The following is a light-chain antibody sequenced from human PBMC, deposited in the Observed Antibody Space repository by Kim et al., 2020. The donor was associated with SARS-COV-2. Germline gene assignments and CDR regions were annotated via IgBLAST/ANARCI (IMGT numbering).Light chain of an antibody. CDR1: QSISNN. Sequence: STGESASLACRASQSISNNLAWYQQKPGHAPRLLVYGESTRETGTRTRFSGSGTGTEFTISVSSLESEDFAVYYCQQYSNRPPWTFGQGTKVDIK. J-gene: IGKJ1*01. CDR2: GES. CDR3: QQYSNRPPWT. V-gene: IGKV3-15*01.